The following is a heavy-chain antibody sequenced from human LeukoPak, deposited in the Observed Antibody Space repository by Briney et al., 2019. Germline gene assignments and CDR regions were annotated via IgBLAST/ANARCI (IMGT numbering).Heavy chain of an antibody. Sequence: PGRSLRLSCAASGLIFSSYGMHWVRQAPGKGLEGWAVISYDGNNKYYADSVKGRFTISRDNSKNTLYLQMNSLRAEDTAVYYCVGTVPAASTQVWDYWGQGTLVTVSS. CDR1: GLIFSSYG. V-gene: IGHV3-30*03. J-gene: IGHJ4*02. CDR2: ISYDGNNK. D-gene: IGHD2-2*01. CDR3: VGTVPAASTQVWDY.